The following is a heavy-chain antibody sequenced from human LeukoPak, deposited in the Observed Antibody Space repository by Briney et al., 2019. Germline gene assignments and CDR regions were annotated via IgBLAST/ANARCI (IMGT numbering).Heavy chain of an antibody. J-gene: IGHJ4*02. Sequence: GGSLRLSCAASGFTFSSYAMHWVRQAPGKGLEWVAVISYDGSNKYYADSVKGRFTISRDNSKNTLYLQMNSLRAEDTAVYYCARDLGGSSAGPYDYWGQGTLVTVSS. CDR3: ARDLGGSSAGPYDY. D-gene: IGHD2-15*01. V-gene: IGHV3-30*01. CDR2: ISYDGSNK. CDR1: GFTFSSYA.